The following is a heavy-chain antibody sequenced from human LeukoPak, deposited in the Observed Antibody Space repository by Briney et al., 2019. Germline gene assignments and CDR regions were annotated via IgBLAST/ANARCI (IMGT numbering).Heavy chain of an antibody. J-gene: IGHJ4*02. CDR1: GYSISSGYY. V-gene: IGHV4-38-2*02. D-gene: IGHD2-2*01. Sequence: SETLSLTCSVSGYSISSGYYWGWIRQPPGKGLEWIGTIYHSGSTYYNPSLKSRVTISVDTSKNQSSLKLSSVTAADTAVYYCARVSYQEGVDYWGQGTLVTVSS. CDR3: ARVSYQEGVDY. CDR2: IYHSGST.